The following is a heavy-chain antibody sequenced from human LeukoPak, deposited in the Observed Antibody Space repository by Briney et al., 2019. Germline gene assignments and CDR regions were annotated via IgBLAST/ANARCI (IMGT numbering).Heavy chain of an antibody. Sequence: SETLSLTCAVYGGPFSGYYWSWIRQPPGKGLEWIGEINHSGSTNYNPSLKSRVTISVDTSKNQFSLKLSSVTAADTAVYYCARVPIVVVTASYYFDYWGQGTLVTVSS. CDR2: INHSGST. J-gene: IGHJ4*02. CDR3: ARVPIVVVTASYYFDY. CDR1: GGPFSGYY. V-gene: IGHV4-34*01. D-gene: IGHD2-21*02.